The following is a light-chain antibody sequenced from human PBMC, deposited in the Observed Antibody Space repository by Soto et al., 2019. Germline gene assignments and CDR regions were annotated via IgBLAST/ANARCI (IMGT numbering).Light chain of an antibody. CDR2: DAS. V-gene: IGKV1-5*01. J-gene: IGKJ1*01. CDR3: QQYDSSPRT. CDR1: QSISSW. Sequence: DIQMTQSPSTLSASVGDRVTITCRASQSISSWLAWYKQKPGKAPKLLIYDASSLESGVPSRFSGSGSGTEFTLTISSLQPDDFAVYYCQQYDSSPRTFGQGTKVDIK.